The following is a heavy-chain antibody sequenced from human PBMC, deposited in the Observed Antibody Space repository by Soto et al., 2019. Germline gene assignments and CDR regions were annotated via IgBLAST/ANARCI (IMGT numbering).Heavy chain of an antibody. V-gene: IGHV4-34*12. CDR1: GGSFSGYF. J-gene: IGHJ4*02. Sequence: SETLSLTCAVYGGSFSGYFWTWIRQSPGKGLEWIGEILHTGSTNYNPSLKSRVTISLDTSRNQFSLKLSSVTAADTAVFYCAREYANSPEAFDFWGQGALVTFSS. CDR3: AREYANSPEAFDF. D-gene: IGHD2-2*01. CDR2: ILHTGST.